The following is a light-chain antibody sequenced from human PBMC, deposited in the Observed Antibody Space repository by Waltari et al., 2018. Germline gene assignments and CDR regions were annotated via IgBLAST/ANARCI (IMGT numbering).Light chain of an antibody. CDR2: GKN. J-gene: IGLJ3*02. CDR3: NSRDSSGNPWV. Sequence: YQEKAVPAHVLVIYGKNSRHAGIPYRCSGGSTGNTASWTITGALAEDEADYYCNSRDSSGNPWVFGGGTKLTVL. V-gene: IGLV3-19*01.